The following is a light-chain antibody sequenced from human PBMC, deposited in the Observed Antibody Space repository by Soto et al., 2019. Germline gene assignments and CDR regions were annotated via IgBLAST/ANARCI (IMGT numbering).Light chain of an antibody. J-gene: IGKJ3*01. V-gene: IGKV3-20*01. CDR3: QEYGSSPLT. CDR2: GAS. CDR1: QSVSSSY. Sequence: EIVLTQSPGTLSLSPGERATLSCRASQSVSSSYLAWYQQKPGQAPRLLIYGASSRATGIPDRFSGSGSGTDFTLTIYRLEPEDFAVYYCQEYGSSPLTFGPGTKVDIK.